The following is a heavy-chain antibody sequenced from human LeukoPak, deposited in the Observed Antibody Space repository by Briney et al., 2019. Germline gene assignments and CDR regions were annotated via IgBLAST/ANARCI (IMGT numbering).Heavy chain of an antibody. J-gene: IGHJ3*02. CDR3: ATLTPCNWNVEGAFDI. CDR1: GASFSGYY. V-gene: IGHV4-34*01. D-gene: IGHD1-1*01. CDR2: TNHSGST. Sequence: KTSETLSLTCAVYGASFSGYYWSWIRQPPGKGLEWIGETNHSGSTNYNPSLKSRVTISVDTSKNKFSLKLSSVTAADTAVYYCATLTPCNWNVEGAFDIWGQGTMVTVSS.